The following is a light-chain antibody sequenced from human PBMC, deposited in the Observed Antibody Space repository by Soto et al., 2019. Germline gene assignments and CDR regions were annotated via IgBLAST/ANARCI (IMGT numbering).Light chain of an antibody. J-gene: IGKJ1*01. CDR3: QHYNNWPPWT. CDR2: GAS. Sequence: EILRMQSPATLSVSPGERATLSCRASQIISNNLAWYQQKPGQAPRLLIYGASTRAPGIPARFSGSGSGTEFTLTISSLQSEDFAIYYCQHYNNWPPWTFGQGTK. CDR1: QIISNN. V-gene: IGKV3-15*01.